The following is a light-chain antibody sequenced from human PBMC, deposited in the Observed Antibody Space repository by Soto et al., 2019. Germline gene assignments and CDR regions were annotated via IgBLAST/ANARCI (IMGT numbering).Light chain of an antibody. J-gene: IGLJ2*01. CDR1: SSDVGGYNF. Sequence: QSVLTQPASVSGSPGQSITISCTGTSSDVGGYNFVSWYQQHPGKAPKLLIYEVSSRPSGVSRRFSGSKSGSTASLTISGLQTEDEADYYCSSYTNTNTLEFGGGTKLTVL. V-gene: IGLV2-14*01. CDR2: EVS. CDR3: SSYTNTNTLE.